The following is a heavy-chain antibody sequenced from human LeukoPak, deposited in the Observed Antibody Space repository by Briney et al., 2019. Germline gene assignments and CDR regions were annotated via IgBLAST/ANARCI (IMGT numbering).Heavy chain of an antibody. Sequence: SETLSLTCTVSGGSISSGASDWGWIRQHPRRGLEWVGYINHSGSTYYNPSLGSRVTMSVDTSKNQFSLKLSSVTAADSAVYYCAKAARQGFTMIVVPFFYFDLWGRGTLVTVSS. CDR1: GGSISSGASD. CDR3: AKAARQGFTMIVVPFFYFDL. J-gene: IGHJ2*01. D-gene: IGHD3-22*01. V-gene: IGHV4-31*03. CDR2: INHSGST.